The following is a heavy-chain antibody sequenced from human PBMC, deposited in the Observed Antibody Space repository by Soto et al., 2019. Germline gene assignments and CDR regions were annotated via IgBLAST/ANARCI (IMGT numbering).Heavy chain of an antibody. CDR1: GESVSSSSAA. CDR3: AGTTSHQWYYMDV. J-gene: IGHJ6*03. Sequence: SQTLSLTCAISGESVSSSSAACNWIRLSPSRGLEWLARTYYRSRWYNDYAVSVRSRITVNPDTSKNQFSLQLTSVTPEDTAVYYCAGTTSHQWYYMDVWGEGTTVTVSS. CDR2: TYYRSRWYN. V-gene: IGHV6-1*01. D-gene: IGHD1-7*01.